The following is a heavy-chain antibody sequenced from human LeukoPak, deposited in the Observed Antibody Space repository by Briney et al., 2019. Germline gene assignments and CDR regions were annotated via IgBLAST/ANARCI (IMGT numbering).Heavy chain of an antibody. CDR1: GFIFSDYY. Sequence: PGGSLRLSCAASGFIFSDYYMSWIRQAPGKGLEWVGFIRSKAYGGTTEYAASVKGRFTISRDDSKSIAYLQMNSLKTEDTAVYYCTRDHPRGGDCFHHWGQGTLVTVSS. CDR2: IRSKAYGGTT. CDR3: TRDHPRGGDCFHH. J-gene: IGHJ5*02. D-gene: IGHD2-21*01. V-gene: IGHV3-49*03.